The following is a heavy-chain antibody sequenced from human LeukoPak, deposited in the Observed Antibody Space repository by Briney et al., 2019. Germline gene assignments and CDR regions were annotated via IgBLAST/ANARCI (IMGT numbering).Heavy chain of an antibody. J-gene: IGHJ4*02. CDR3: AREGVLMVYAPVLDY. V-gene: IGHV1-2*02. CDR2: INPNSGGT. D-gene: IGHD2-8*01. Sequence: ASVKVSCKASGYTFTGYYMHWVRQAPGQGLEWMGWINPNSGGTNYAQKFQGRVTMTRDTSISTAYMELSRLRSDDTAVYHCAREGVLMVYAPVLDYWGQGTLVTVSS. CDR1: GYTFTGYY.